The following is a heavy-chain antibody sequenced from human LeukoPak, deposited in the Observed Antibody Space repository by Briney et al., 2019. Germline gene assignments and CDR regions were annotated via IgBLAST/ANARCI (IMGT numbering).Heavy chain of an antibody. D-gene: IGHD5-12*01. CDR3: ARDSGYDYPPYGGMDV. Sequence: PGGSLRLSCAASGFTFSSYGMNWVRQAPGKGLEWVSSLSRSSTYIYYADSVKGRFTISRDNAKNSLYLQMNSLRAEDTAVYYCARDSGYDYPPYGGMDVWGQGTTVTVSS. CDR1: GFTFSSYG. J-gene: IGHJ6*02. V-gene: IGHV3-21*01. CDR2: LSRSSTYI.